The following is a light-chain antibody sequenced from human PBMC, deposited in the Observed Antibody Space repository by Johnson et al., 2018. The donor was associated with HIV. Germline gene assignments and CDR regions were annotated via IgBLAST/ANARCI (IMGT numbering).Light chain of an antibody. CDR2: ENN. V-gene: IGLV1-51*02. CDR1: SSNIGNNY. J-gene: IGLJ1*01. Sequence: QSVLTQPPSVSAAPGQKVTISCSGSSSNIGNNYVSWYQQLPGTAPKLLIYENNKRPSGIPDRFSGSKSGTSATVGITGLQTGDEADYYCGTWDSSLSVYVFGTGTKVTVL. CDR3: GTWDSSLSVYV.